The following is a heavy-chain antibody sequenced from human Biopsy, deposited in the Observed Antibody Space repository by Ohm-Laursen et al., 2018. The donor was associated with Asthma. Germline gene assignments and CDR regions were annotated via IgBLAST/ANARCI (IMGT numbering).Heavy chain of an antibody. Sequence: GTLSLTCSLSSGSGGYMRSGNYYWGWIRQPPGKGLEWIGSIYYSGTTYYNPSLESRVTVSADTQKNQFSLKLTSVTAADSAVYYCVRGSSSWHHGPFHYYYGLDVWGQGTTATVSS. J-gene: IGHJ6*02. D-gene: IGHD6-13*01. CDR1: SGSGGYMRSGNYY. CDR2: IYYSGTT. CDR3: VRGSSSWHHGPFHYYYGLDV. V-gene: IGHV4-39*01.